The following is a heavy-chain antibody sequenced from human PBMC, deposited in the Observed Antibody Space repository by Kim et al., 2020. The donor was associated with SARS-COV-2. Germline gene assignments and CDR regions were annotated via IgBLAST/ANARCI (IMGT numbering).Heavy chain of an antibody. J-gene: IGHJ1*01. CDR1: GFTFSSYG. CDR3: ASGGGIAAAGSPPRKHEYFQH. CDR2: IWYDGSNK. Sequence: GGSLRLSCAASGFTFSSYGMHWVRQAPGKGLEWVAVIWYDGSNKYYADSVKGRFTISRDNSKNTLYLQMNSLRAEDTAVYYCASGGGIAAAGSPPRKHEYFQHWGQGTLVTVSS. V-gene: IGHV3-33*01. D-gene: IGHD6-13*01.